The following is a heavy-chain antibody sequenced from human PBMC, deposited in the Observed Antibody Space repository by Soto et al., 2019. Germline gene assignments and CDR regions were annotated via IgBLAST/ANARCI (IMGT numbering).Heavy chain of an antibody. V-gene: IGHV3-30-3*01. CDR2: ISYDGSNK. CDR3: ARSYYDFWSGYLVYYYGMDV. D-gene: IGHD3-3*01. CDR1: GFTFSSYA. J-gene: IGHJ6*02. Sequence: QVQLVESGGGVVQPGRSLRLSCAASGFTFSSYAMHWVRQAPGKGLEWVAVISYDGSNKYYADSVKGRFTISRDNSKNTLYLQMNSLRAEDTAVYYCARSYYDFWSGYLVYYYGMDVWGQGTTVTVSS.